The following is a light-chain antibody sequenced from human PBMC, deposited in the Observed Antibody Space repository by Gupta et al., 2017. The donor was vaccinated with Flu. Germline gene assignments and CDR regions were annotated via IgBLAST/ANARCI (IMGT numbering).Light chain of an antibody. CDR1: SSDVGSYNL. V-gene: IGLV2-23*01. CDR3: CSYAGSSAWV. CDR2: EGS. Sequence: QSALTQPASVSGSPGQSITISCTGTSSDVGSYNLVSWYQQHPGKAPKPMIYEGSERPSGVSNRFSGSKSGNTASLTISGLQAEDEADYYCCSYAGSSAWVFGGGTTLTVL. J-gene: IGLJ3*02.